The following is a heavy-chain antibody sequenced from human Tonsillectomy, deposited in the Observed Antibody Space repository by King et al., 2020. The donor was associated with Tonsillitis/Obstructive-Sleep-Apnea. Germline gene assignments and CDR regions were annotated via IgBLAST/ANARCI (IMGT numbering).Heavy chain of an antibody. V-gene: IGHV1-18*01. J-gene: IGHJ4*02. D-gene: IGHD5-12*01. CDR3: ARGYSGYYSLCEY. CDR1: GYTFTTYG. Sequence: VQLVESGAEVKKPGASVTVSCKASGYTFTTYGISWVRQAPGQGLEWMGWISAYNANTNYAQNLQGRVTMTTDTSTNTAYMELRRLRSDDTAVYYCARGYSGYYSLCEYWGQGTLVSVCS. CDR2: ISAYNANT.